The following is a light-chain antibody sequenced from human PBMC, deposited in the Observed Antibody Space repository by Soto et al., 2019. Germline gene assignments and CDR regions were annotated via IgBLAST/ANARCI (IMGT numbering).Light chain of an antibody. CDR3: HQYDSSPLT. Sequence: EIVLTQSPGTQSLSPGERATLSCRASQSVSSSYLAWYQQKPGQAPRLLIYGASSRATGIPDRCSGSGSGTDFTLTISRLEPEDFAVYYCHQYDSSPLTFGGGNKVEI. J-gene: IGKJ4*01. CDR2: GAS. V-gene: IGKV3-20*01. CDR1: QSVSSSY.